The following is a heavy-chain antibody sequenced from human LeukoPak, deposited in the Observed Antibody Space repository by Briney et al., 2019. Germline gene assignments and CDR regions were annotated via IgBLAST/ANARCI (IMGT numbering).Heavy chain of an antibody. CDR2: IYHSGRT. D-gene: IGHD3-10*01. J-gene: IGHJ4*02. CDR1: GYSISSGYY. CDR3: ARGRSLGY. V-gene: IGHV4-38-2*02. Sequence: SETLSLTCTVSGYSISSGYYWGWIRQPPGKGLEWIGSIYHSGRTYYNPSLKSRVTISVDTSKNQFSLKLSSVTAADTAVYYCARGRSLGYWGQGTLVTVSS.